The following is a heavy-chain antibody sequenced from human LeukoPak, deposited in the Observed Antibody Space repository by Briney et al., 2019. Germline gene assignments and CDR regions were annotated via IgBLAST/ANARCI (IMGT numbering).Heavy chain of an antibody. Sequence: ETLSLTCTVSGASIRNYYWSWVRQSPGKGLEWIGYIYYSGSTNYNPSLESRVAMSVDTSKNQFSLRLSSVTAADTAIYYCARRYSSSWYVGFFDPWGQGTLVTVSS. CDR3: ARRYSSSWYVGFFDP. V-gene: IGHV4-59*08. CDR1: GASIRNYY. D-gene: IGHD6-13*01. CDR2: IYYSGST. J-gene: IGHJ5*02.